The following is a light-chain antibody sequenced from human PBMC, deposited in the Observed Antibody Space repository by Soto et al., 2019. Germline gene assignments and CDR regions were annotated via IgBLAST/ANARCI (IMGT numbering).Light chain of an antibody. CDR3: QQANSVQWT. V-gene: IGKV1-12*01. Sequence: IQMTQSPSSVSASVGDRFILTCRASQRISSWLAWYHQRPGKAPKLLIYATSTLETGVPSRFSGSGSGRDFTLTISSLQPEDLGTYFCQQANSVQWTFGQGTKVDIK. J-gene: IGKJ1*01. CDR2: ATS. CDR1: QRISSW.